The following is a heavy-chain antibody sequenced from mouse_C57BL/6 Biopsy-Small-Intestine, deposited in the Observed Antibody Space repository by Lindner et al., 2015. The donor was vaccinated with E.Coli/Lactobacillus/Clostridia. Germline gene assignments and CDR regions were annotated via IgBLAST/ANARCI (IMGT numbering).Heavy chain of an antibody. Sequence: VQLQESGAELVKPGASVKISCKASGYAFSSYWMNWVKQRPGKGLEWIGRIYPGDGDTNYNGKFKGEATLTADKSSSTAYMQLSSLTSEDSAVYFCARSPSPYFDYWGQGTTLTVSS. CDR1: GYAFSSYW. CDR2: IYPGDGDT. V-gene: IGHV1-80*01. CDR3: ARSPSPYFDY. D-gene: IGHD6-1*01. J-gene: IGHJ2*01.